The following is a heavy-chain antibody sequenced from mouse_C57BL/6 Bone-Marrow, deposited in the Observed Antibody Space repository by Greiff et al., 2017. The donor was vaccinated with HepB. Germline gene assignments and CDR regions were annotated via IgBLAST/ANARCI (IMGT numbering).Heavy chain of an antibody. D-gene: IGHD2-4*01. CDR3: ARHEGYWGLRRRGFAY. J-gene: IGHJ3*01. Sequence: EVQGVESGGGLVKPGGSLKLSCAASGFTFSSYTMSWVRQTPEKRLEWVATISGGGGNTYYPDSVKGRFTISRDNAKNTLYLQMSSLRSEDAALYYCARHEGYWGLRRRGFAYWGQGTLVTVSA. CDR1: GFTFSSYT. CDR2: ISGGGGNT. V-gene: IGHV5-9*01.